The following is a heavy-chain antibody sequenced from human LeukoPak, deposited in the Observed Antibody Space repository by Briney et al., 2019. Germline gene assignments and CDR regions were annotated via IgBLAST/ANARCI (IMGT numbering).Heavy chain of an antibody. J-gene: IGHJ4*02. V-gene: IGHV1-2*02. D-gene: IGHD3-22*01. CDR1: GYTFTGYY. CDR3: ARPYYYDSSGYYYNSMNYYFDY. CDR2: INRNSGST. Sequence: ASVKVSCKASGYTFTGYYMHWVRQAPGQGLEWIGWINRNSGSTNYAQKFQGRVTMTRDTSISTAYMELSRLRSDDTAVYYCARPYYYDSSGYYYNSMNYYFDYWGQGTLVTVSS.